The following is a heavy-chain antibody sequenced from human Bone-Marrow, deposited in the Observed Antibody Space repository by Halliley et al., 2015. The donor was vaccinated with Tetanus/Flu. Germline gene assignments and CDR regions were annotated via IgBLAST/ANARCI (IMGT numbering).Heavy chain of an antibody. D-gene: IGHD3-22*01. V-gene: IGHV5-51*01. CDR1: GYSFTSYW. CDR3: ASPPPVFFDSSGSLPY. J-gene: IGHJ4*02. Sequence: QLVQSGAEVKKPGESRKISCKGSGYSFTSYWSGGVRHMPGEGLEWMGIIHPGDSDTRYSPSFLGQVTISANKATSTAYLQWSSPKAADSALYFWASPPPVFFDSSGSLPYWGPGPLVTV. CDR2: IHPGDSDT.